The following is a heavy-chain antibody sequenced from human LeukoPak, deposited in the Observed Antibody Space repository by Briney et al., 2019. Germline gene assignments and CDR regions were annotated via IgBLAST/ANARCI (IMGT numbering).Heavy chain of an antibody. J-gene: IGHJ4*02. CDR1: SVSISSSSYY. CDR3: ARHNIAVAEYYFDY. V-gene: IGHV4-39*01. Sequence: PSETLSLTCTVSSVSISSSSYYWGWIRQPPGKGLECIGSIYYSGSTYYNPSLKSRVTISVDTSKNQFSLKLSSVNAADTAVYYCARHNIAVAEYYFDYWGQGTLVTVSS. CDR2: IYYSGST. D-gene: IGHD6-19*01.